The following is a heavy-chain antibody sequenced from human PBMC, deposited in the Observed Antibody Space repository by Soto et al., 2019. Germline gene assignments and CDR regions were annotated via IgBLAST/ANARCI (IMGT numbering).Heavy chain of an antibody. V-gene: IGHV3-33*01. D-gene: IGHD4-4*01. CDR3: ARSGATVTLRQAYYFDY. Sequence: PGGSLRLSCAASGFTFSSYGMHWVRQAPGKGLEWVAVIWYDGSNKYYADSVKGRFTISRDNSKNTLYLQMNSLRAEDTAVYYCARSGATVTLRQAYYFDYWGQGTLVTVSS. J-gene: IGHJ4*02. CDR2: IWYDGSNK. CDR1: GFTFSSYG.